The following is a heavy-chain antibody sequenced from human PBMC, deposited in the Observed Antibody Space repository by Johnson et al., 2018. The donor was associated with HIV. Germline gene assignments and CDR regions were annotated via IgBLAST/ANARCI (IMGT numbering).Heavy chain of an antibody. J-gene: IGHJ3*02. CDR1: GFTFSDYY. D-gene: IGHD1-26*01. CDR2: ISYDGSNK. CDR3: ARALVDDAFDI. V-gene: IGHV3-30-3*01. Sequence: MLLVESGGDLVKPGGSLRLSCAASGFTFSDYYMSWIRQAPGKGLEWVSVISYDGSNKYYADSVKGRFTISRDNSKNTLYLQMNSLRAEDTAVYYCARALVDDAFDIWGQGTMVTVSS.